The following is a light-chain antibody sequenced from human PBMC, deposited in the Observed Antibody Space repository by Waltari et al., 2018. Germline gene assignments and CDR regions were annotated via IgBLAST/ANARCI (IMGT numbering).Light chain of an antibody. CDR3: VAWDDSLNVRV. V-gene: IGLV1-44*01. J-gene: IGLJ2*01. Sequence: QSVLTQPPSASGTPGQRVIFSFFGSSSNIGTQPVHWYQPVPGRAPKLPVYSNMQRHSGVSDRFSGSKSGTSASLAVSGLQSDDEADYYCVAWDDSLNVRVFGGGTKLTVL. CDR2: SNM. CDR1: SSNIGTQP.